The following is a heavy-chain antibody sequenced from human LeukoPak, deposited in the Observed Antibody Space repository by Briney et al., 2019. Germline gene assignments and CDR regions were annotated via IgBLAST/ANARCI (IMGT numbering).Heavy chain of an antibody. D-gene: IGHD5-12*01. Sequence: GGSPRLSCEASGFAVSSNYISWVRQAPGKGLEWVSIVYSDGSIFHADSVKGRFTMSRDISRNTLDLQMNSLRVEDTAVYFCARDRHRYRGINGDGDAFDVWGQGTMVTVSS. CDR3: ARDRHRYRGINGDGDAFDV. CDR1: GFAVSSNY. V-gene: IGHV3-53*01. CDR2: VYSDGSI. J-gene: IGHJ3*01.